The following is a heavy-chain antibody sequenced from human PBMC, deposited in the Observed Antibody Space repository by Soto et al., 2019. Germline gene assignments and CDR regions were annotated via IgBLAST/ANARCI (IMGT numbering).Heavy chain of an antibody. CDR3: ARGGFLLVPTTISPTNYYHAMDI. J-gene: IGHJ6*02. D-gene: IGHD3-3*02. CDR1: GDTFSTYT. Sequence: GASVKASCKASGDTFSTYTITWMRQAPGQRLEWMGGIIPRSDTSNYAQKFQGRVTITANEYTTTAYMKLSSLRSEDTAVYYCARGGFLLVPTTISPTNYYHAMDIWGQGTSVTVSS. CDR2: IIPRSDTS. V-gene: IGHV1-69*13.